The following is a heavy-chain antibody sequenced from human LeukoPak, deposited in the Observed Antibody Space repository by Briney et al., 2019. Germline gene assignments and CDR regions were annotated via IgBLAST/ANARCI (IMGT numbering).Heavy chain of an antibody. CDR1: GGSLSNYY. D-gene: IGHD3-22*01. Sequence: PSETLSLSCTVSGGSLSNYYWSWIRQPPGKGLEWMGYIYYTASANYNPSLQSRVTISVDTAKNQLSLRLSSVTAADTAVYYCASASGGYYQDLFHPWGQDPRVPVSS. J-gene: IGHJ5*02. CDR3: ASASGGYYQDLFHP. V-gene: IGHV4-59*01. CDR2: IYYTASA.